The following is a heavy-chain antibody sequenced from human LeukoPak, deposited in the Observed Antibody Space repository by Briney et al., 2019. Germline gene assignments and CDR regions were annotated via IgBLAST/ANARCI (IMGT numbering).Heavy chain of an antibody. J-gene: IGHJ4*02. Sequence: GGSLRLSCVASGFNFSKNDMHWVRQTTERGLEWVSAIGVGGDKYYADPVKGRFTLSRENGKNSVYLQMNSLRAGDTAVYFCAKAFDYNGLRGEGGSFDCWGQGALVTVSS. CDR2: IGVGGDK. CDR1: GFNFSKND. CDR3: AKAFDYNGLRGEGGSFDC. D-gene: IGHD4-11*01. V-gene: IGHV3-13*01.